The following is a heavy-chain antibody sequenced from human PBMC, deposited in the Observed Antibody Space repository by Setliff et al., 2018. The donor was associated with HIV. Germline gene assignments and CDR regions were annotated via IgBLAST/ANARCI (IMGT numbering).Heavy chain of an antibody. CDR2: IYTSGTT. CDR1: GGSISTYY. Sequence: SETLSLTCTVSGGSISTYYWSWIRQPPGKGLEWIGRIYTSGTTNYNPSLKRRVTMSVDTSKHQFSLKLSSVTAADTAVYYCARVQMAYAAFDVWGQGTMVTVSS. D-gene: IGHD4-17*01. J-gene: IGHJ3*01. V-gene: IGHV4-4*07. CDR3: ARVQMAYAAFDV.